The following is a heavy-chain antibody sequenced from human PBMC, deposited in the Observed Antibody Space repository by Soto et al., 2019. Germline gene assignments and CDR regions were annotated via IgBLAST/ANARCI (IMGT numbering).Heavy chain of an antibody. CDR3: ARRWCSSTSCPKWWFDP. V-gene: IGHV4-59*08. J-gene: IGHJ5*02. D-gene: IGHD2-2*01. CDR2: IYYSGST. Sequence: QVQLQESGPGLVKPSETLSLTCTVSGGSISSYYWSWIRQPPGKGLEWIGYIYYSGSTNYNPSLTSRVTISVDTSKNQFSLKLSSVTAADTAVYYCARRWCSSTSCPKWWFDPWGQGTLVTVSS. CDR1: GGSISSYY.